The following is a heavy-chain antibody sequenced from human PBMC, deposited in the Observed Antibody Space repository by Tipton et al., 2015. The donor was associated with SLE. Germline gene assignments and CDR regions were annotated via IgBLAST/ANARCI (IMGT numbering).Heavy chain of an antibody. Sequence: GLVKPSETLSLTCCVSVDSTTTIITAGVGSGSPPGSASMGKTYHNSSLKSRVTVSVDTSKNQFSLRLSSVTAADTAVYYCARRRAATGLFSERGWFDPWGQGALVTVSS. CDR1: VDSTTTIITA. CDR3: ARRRAATGLFSERGWFDP. J-gene: IGHJ5*02. V-gene: IGHV4-39*01. D-gene: IGHD6-25*01. CDR2: KT.